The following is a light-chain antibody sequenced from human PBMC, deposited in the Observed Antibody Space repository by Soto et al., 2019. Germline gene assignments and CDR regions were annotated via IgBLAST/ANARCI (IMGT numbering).Light chain of an antibody. J-gene: IGKJ5*01. CDR2: AAS. CDR3: QQYYNVPIT. Sequence: DIQMTQSPSSLSASVEDRVIITCRASQSISNHLNWYQQKPGKAPKLLIFAASSLQSGVPSRFSGSRSGPDFTLTISSLQPEDFATYYCQQYYNVPITFGQGTRLEIK. CDR1: QSISNH. V-gene: IGKV1-39*01.